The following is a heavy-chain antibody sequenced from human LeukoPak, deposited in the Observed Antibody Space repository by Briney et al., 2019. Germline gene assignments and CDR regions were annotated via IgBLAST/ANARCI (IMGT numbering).Heavy chain of an antibody. J-gene: IGHJ6*02. CDR3: ERLWGYDGYAPYGMDV. CDR1: GGSISSYY. Sequence: PSETLSLTCTVSGGSISSYYWTWIRQPPGKGLEWLGYVYYSGSTNYNPSLKSRVTISLDTSKNQFSLRLTSVTAADTAVYYCERLWGYDGYAPYGMDVWGQGTTVTVSS. V-gene: IGHV4-59*12. CDR2: VYYSGST. D-gene: IGHD5-12*01.